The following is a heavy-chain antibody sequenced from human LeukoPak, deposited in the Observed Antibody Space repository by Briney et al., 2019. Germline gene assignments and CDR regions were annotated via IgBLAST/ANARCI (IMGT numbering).Heavy chain of an antibody. J-gene: IGHJ3*02. D-gene: IGHD2-2*01. Sequence: GGSLRLSCAASGFTFSGYGMHWVRQAPGKGLEWVAVIWYDESNKYYADSVKGRFTISRDNSKNTLYLQMNSLRAEDTAVYYCARVEPPDQRGAFDIWGQGTMVTVSS. CDR1: GFTFSGYG. V-gene: IGHV3-33*01. CDR2: IWYDESNK. CDR3: ARVEPPDQRGAFDI.